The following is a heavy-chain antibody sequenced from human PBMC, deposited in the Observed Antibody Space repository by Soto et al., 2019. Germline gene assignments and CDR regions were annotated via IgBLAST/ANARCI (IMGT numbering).Heavy chain of an antibody. J-gene: IGHJ4*02. CDR3: ASHYDNSGYYYGY. V-gene: IGHV1-3*01. Sequence: ASVKVSCKASGYTFTSYAMHWVRQAPGQRLEWMGWINAGNGNTKYSQRLQGRVTITRDTSASTVYMELSSLRSEDTAVYFCASHYDNSGYYYGYWGQGTLVTVSS. CDR1: GYTFTSYA. CDR2: INAGNGNT. D-gene: IGHD3-22*01.